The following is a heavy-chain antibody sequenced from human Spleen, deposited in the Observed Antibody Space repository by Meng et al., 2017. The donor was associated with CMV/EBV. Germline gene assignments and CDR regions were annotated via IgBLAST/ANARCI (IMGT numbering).Heavy chain of an antibody. CDR3: AGGRTGINWFDP. Sequence: GESLKISCAASGFTFSSYWMSWVRQAPGKGLEWVANIKQDGSEKYYVDSVKGRFTISRDNAKNSLYLQMNSLRAEDTAVYYCAGGRTGINWFDPWGQGTLVTVSS. CDR1: GFTFSSYW. J-gene: IGHJ5*02. CDR2: IKQDGSEK. V-gene: IGHV3-7*04. D-gene: IGHD1-1*01.